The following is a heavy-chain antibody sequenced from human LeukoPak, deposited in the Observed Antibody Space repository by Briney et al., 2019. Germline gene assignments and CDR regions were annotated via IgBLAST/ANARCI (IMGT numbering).Heavy chain of an antibody. Sequence: SETLSLTCAVYGGSFSGYYWSWIRQPPGKGLEWIGEINHSGSINYNPSLKSRVTISVDTSKNQFSLKLSSVTAADTAVYYCARRGYYTPAGDYWGQGTLVTVSS. J-gene: IGHJ4*02. CDR3: ARRGYYTPAGDY. CDR2: INHSGSI. V-gene: IGHV4-34*01. CDR1: GGSFSGYY. D-gene: IGHD3-3*01.